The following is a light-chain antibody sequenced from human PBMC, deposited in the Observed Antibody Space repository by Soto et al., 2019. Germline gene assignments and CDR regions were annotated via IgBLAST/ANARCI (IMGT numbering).Light chain of an antibody. V-gene: IGLV2-14*03. J-gene: IGLJ2*01. CDR1: SSDIGAYNF. CDR3: TSWTTSTTMI. Sequence: QSALTQPASVSGSPGQSITISCTGTSSDIGAYNFVSWYQQHPGKAPKLMLYDVNIRPSGVSTRFSGSKSCNTASLTISGLQAEDEADYYCTSWTTSTTMIFGGGTKLTVL. CDR2: DVN.